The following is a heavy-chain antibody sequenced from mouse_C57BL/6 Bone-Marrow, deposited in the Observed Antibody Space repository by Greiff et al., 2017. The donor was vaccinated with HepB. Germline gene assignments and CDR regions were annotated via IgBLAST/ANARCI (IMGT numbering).Heavy chain of an antibody. D-gene: IGHD2-1*01. J-gene: IGHJ3*01. V-gene: IGHV2-2*01. CDR2: IWSGGST. CDR1: GFSLTSYG. CDR3: ARNFGNYGNYVPAY. Sequence: QVQLKQSGPGLVQPSQSLSITCTVSGFSLTSYGVHWVRQSPGKGLEWLGVIWSGGSTDYNAAFISRLSISKDNSNSQVFFKMNSLQADDTAIYYCARNFGNYGNYVPAYWGQGTLVTVSA.